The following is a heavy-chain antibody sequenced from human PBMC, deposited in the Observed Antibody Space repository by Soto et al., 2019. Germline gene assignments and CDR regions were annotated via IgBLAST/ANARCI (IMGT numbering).Heavy chain of an antibody. Sequence: QVQLVQSGAEVKKPGSSVKVSCKASGGTFSSYAISWVRQAPGQGLEWMGGIIPIFGTANYAQKFQGRVTITADESTSTAYMELSSVRSEDTAVYYCASADYYDSSGYYPPCDFDYWGQGPLVTVSS. CDR2: IIPIFGTA. V-gene: IGHV1-69*01. D-gene: IGHD3-22*01. J-gene: IGHJ4*02. CDR1: GGTFSSYA. CDR3: ASADYYDSSGYYPPCDFDY.